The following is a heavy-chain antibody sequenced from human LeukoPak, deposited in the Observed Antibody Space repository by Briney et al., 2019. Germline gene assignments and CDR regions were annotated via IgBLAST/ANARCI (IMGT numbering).Heavy chain of an antibody. CDR3: ARTSPGY. D-gene: IGHD1/OR15-1a*01. Sequence: GGSLRLSCAASGFTFSSYAMHWVRQAPGKGLEWVAVISYDGSNKYYADSVKGRFTISRDNSKNTLYLQMNSLRAEDTAVYYCARTSPGYWGQGTLVTVSS. CDR2: ISYDGSNK. V-gene: IGHV3-30*04. J-gene: IGHJ4*02. CDR1: GFTFSSYA.